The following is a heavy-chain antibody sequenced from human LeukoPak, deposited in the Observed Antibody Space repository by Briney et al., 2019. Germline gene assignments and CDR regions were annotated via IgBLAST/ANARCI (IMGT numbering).Heavy chain of an antibody. CDR1: GGTTSSGGYY. D-gene: IGHD6-6*01. V-gene: IGHV4-30-2*01. CDR2: IYHSGST. Sequence: NSSQTLSLACTVSGGTTSSGGYYWSWLRQPPGKGLEWIGYIYHSGSTYYNPSLKSRVTISVDRSKNQFSLKLSSVTAADTAVYYCARGKNSSSFYDYWGQGTLVTVSS. J-gene: IGHJ4*02. CDR3: ARGKNSSSFYDY.